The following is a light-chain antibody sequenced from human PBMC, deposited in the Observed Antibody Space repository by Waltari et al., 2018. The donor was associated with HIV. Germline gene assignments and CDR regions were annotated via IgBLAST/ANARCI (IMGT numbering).Light chain of an antibody. V-gene: IGLV1-40*01. CDR3: QSYDSSLSAPVV. CDR2: GHS. Sequence: QSVLTQPPSVSGAPGQRVTISCTGSSSNIGAGYDVHWYQQLPGTAPKLLIYGHSNRPSGVPDRFPGSKSGTSASLAITGLQAEDEADYYCQSYDSSLSAPVVFGGGTKLTVL. J-gene: IGLJ2*01. CDR1: SSNIGAGYD.